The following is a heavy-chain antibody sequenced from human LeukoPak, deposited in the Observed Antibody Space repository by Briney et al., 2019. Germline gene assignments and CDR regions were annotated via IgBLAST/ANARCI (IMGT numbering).Heavy chain of an antibody. CDR3: ARDIGGSYPAADY. D-gene: IGHD1-26*01. CDR2: IIPILGIA. CDR1: GGTFISYT. Sequence: SVKVSFKASGGTFISYTISWVRQAPGQGREWMGRIIPILGIANYAQKFQGRVTITADKSTSTAYMELSSLRSEDTAVYYCARDIGGSYPAADYWGQGTLVTVSS. J-gene: IGHJ4*02. V-gene: IGHV1-69*10.